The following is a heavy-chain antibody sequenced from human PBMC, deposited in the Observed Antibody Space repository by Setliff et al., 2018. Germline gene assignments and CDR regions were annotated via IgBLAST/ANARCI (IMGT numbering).Heavy chain of an antibody. CDR3: ARDVFPYHYEGAFDI. CDR1: GYTFTSHY. Sequence: ASVKVSCKASGYTFTSHYMHWVRQAPGLGLEWMGTINXXXXXXXYAQKXXXRVTMTRDTSTSTVYMDMSSLRSEDTAVYYCARDVFPYHYEGAFDIRGQGTMVTV. CDR2: INXXXXXX. D-gene: IGHD3-22*01. V-gene: IGHV1-46*01. J-gene: IGHJ3*02.